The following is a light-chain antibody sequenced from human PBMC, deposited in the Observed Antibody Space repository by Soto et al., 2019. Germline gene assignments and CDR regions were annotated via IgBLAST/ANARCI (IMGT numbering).Light chain of an antibody. V-gene: IGLV2-14*01. Sequence: LTQPASVSWSPGQSITISRTGTSSDVGGYNYVSWYQQHPGKAPKLMIYDVSNRPSGVSNRFSGSKSGNTASLTISGLQAEDEADYYCSSYTSSSTYVFGTGTKVTV. CDR1: SSDVGGYNY. J-gene: IGLJ1*01. CDR3: SSYTSSSTYV. CDR2: DVS.